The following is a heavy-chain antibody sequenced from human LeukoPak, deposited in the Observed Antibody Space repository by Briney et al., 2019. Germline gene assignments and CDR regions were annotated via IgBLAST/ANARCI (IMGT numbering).Heavy chain of an antibody. V-gene: IGHV4-61*02. CDR3: AGSGGRDWYFDL. CDR2: IYTSGST. D-gene: IGHD6-25*01. CDR1: GGSISSGSYY. J-gene: IGHJ2*01. Sequence: SETLSLTCTVSGGSISSGSYYWSWIRQPAGKGLEWIGRIYTSGSTNYDPSLKSRVTISVDTSKNQFSLKLSSVTAADMAVYYCAGSGGRDWYFDLWGRGTLVTVSS.